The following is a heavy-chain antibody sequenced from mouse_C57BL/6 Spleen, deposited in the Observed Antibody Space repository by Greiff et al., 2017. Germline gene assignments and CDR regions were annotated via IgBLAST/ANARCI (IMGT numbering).Heavy chain of an antibody. V-gene: IGHV1-5*01. CDR1: GYTFTSYW. J-gene: IGHJ1*03. CDR3: TNYYGSSPSYWYFDV. CDR2: IYPGNSDT. Sequence: EVMLVESGTVLARPGASVKMSCKTSGYTFTSYWMHWVKQRPGQGLEWIGAIYPGNSDTSYNQKFKGKAKLTAVTSASTAYMELSSLTNEDSAVYYCTNYYGSSPSYWYFDVWGTGTTVTVSS. D-gene: IGHD1-1*01.